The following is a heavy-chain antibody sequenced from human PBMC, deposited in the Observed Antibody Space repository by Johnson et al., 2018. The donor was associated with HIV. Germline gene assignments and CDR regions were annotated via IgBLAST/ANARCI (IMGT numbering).Heavy chain of an antibody. Sequence: QVQLVESGGGVVQPGGSLRLSCAASRFTFSSYGMHWVRQAPGKGLEWVEVITFEGSDKYYADSVKGRFTISRDNSKNTLYLQMNSLRAEDTAVYYCPVDTEAFDIWGQGTMVTVSS. CDR1: RFTFSSYG. V-gene: IGHV3-30*03. D-gene: IGHD1-14*01. CDR3: PVDTEAFDI. CDR2: ITFEGSDK. J-gene: IGHJ3*02.